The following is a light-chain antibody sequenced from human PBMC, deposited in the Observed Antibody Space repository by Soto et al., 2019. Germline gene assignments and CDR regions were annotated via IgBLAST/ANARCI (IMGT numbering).Light chain of an antibody. CDR2: AVT. CDR1: SSDVGGYNS. Sequence: QSALTQPRSVSGSPGQSVTISCTGTSSDVGGYNSVSWYQQHPGKAPKLMIYAVTKRPSGVPARFSGSKSGNTASLTISGLQAEDEADYFCKSYAGSNTYVFGSGTKLTVL. V-gene: IGLV2-11*01. CDR3: KSYAGSNTYV. J-gene: IGLJ1*01.